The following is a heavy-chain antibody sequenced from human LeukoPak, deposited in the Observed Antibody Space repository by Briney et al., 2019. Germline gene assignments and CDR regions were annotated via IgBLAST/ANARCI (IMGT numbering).Heavy chain of an antibody. CDR1: GFTFDDYA. V-gene: IGHV3-9*01. J-gene: IGHJ6*03. CDR3: AKGAKGPAAAGNYYYYMDV. D-gene: IGHD6-13*01. CDR2: ISWNSGSI. Sequence: QSGRSLRLSCAASGFTFDDYAMHWVRQAPGKGLEWVSGISWNSGSIGYADSVKGRFTISRDNAKNSLYLQMNSLRAEDTALYYCAKGAKGPAAAGNYYYYMDVWGKGTTVTISS.